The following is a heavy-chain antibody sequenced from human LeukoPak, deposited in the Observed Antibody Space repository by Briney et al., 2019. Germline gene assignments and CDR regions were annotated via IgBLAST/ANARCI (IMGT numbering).Heavy chain of an antibody. D-gene: IGHD3-3*01. V-gene: IGHV3-21*01. CDR2: ISSSSSYI. CDR1: GFTFSTYV. CDR3: ARDGITIFGAIDY. J-gene: IGHJ4*02. Sequence: GSLRLSCAASGFTFSTYVMNWVRQAPGKGLEWVSSISSSSSYIYYADSVKGRFTISRDNAKNSLYLQMNSLRAEDTAVYYCARDGITIFGAIDYWGQGTLVTVSS.